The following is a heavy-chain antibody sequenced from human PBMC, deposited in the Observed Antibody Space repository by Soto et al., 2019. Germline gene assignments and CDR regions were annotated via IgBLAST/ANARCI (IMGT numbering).Heavy chain of an antibody. J-gene: IGHJ6*02. CDR3: ARDQSPSSGWPGMDV. V-gene: IGHV1-2*02. D-gene: IGHD6-19*01. Sequence: QVQLVQSGAEVKKPGASVKVSCKAAGYTFTDYYMHWVRQAPGQGLEWMGWINPNSGGTNYGQKLQGRVTMTRDTSISTAYMELNRLRSDDTAVYYCARDQSPSSGWPGMDVWGQGTTVTVSS. CDR2: INPNSGGT. CDR1: GYTFTDYY.